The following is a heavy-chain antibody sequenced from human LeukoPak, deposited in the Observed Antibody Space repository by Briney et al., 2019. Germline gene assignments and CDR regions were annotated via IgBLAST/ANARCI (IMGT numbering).Heavy chain of an antibody. CDR3: VTDNPLDY. Sequence: GGSLRLSCAASGFTFSSYSMNWVRQAPGKGLEWVSSISSSGSYIYYADSVKGRFTISRDNAKNSLYLQMNSLRAEDTAVYDCVTDNPLDYWGQGTLVIVSS. D-gene: IGHD1-14*01. J-gene: IGHJ4*02. CDR2: ISSSGSYI. V-gene: IGHV3-21*01. CDR1: GFTFSSYS.